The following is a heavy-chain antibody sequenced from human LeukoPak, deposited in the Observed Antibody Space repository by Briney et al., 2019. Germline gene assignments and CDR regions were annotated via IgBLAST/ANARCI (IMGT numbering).Heavy chain of an antibody. D-gene: IGHD1-14*01. CDR2: ISSSGSSI. J-gene: IGHJ4*02. V-gene: IGHV3-48*03. CDR3: ARDTTRGCDY. Sequence: AGGSLRLSCAASGFTFSSYEMNWVRQAPGKGLEWVSYISSSGSSIYYADSVKGRFTISRDNAKNSVYLQMNSLRAEDTAVYYCARDTTRGCDYWGQGTLVTVSS. CDR1: GFTFSSYE.